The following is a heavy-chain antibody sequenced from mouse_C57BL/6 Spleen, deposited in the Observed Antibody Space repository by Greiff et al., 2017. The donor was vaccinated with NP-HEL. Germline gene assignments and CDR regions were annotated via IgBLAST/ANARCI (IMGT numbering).Heavy chain of an antibody. CDR2: ISSGSSTI. CDR3: ARNYGAAWFAY. Sequence: EVQLVESGGGLVKPGGSLKLSCAASGFTFSDYGMHWVRQAPEKGLEWVAYISSGSSTIYYADTVKGRFTISRDNAKNTLFLQMTSLRSEDTAMYYCARNYGAAWFAYWGQGTLVTVSA. J-gene: IGHJ3*01. D-gene: IGHD1-1*01. CDR1: GFTFSDYG. V-gene: IGHV5-17*01.